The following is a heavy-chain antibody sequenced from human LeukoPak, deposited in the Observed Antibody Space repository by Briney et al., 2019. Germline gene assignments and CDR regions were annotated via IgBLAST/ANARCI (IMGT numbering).Heavy chain of an antibody. CDR1: RGSISSPTYY. Sequence: SETLSLTCTVSRGSISSPTYYWGWIRQPPGKGLEWIGYIYYSRSTYYNPSLKSRVTISADTTKNQFSLNLSSVTAADPAVYYCAQSDVLAGAFDIWGQGTMV. D-gene: IGHD4/OR15-4a*01. CDR3: AQSDVLAGAFDI. V-gene: IGHV4-39*01. CDR2: IYYSRST. J-gene: IGHJ3*02.